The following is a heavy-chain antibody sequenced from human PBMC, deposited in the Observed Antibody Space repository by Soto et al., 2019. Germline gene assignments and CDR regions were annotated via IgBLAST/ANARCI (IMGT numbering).Heavy chain of an antibody. CDR1: GGSISSYY. CDR3: ARVVTYYYDSSGYYTPYYFDY. CDR2: IYYSGST. J-gene: IGHJ4*02. Sequence: SETLSLTCTVSGGSISSYYWSWIRQPPGKGLEWIGYIYYSGSTTHNPSLKSRVTISVDTSKNQFSLKLSSVTAADTAVYYCARVVTYYYDSSGYYTPYYFDYWGQGTXVTVSS. V-gene: IGHV4-59*01. D-gene: IGHD3-22*01.